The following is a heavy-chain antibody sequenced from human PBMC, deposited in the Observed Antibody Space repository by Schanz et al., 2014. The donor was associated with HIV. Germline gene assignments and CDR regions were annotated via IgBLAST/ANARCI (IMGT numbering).Heavy chain of an antibody. V-gene: IGHV3-23*04. D-gene: IGHD2-15*01. CDR3: AKTVVVVVAATHEMDV. CDR2: ISGSGGST. CDR1: RLTFSGYS. J-gene: IGHJ6*02. Sequence: EVQLVESGGGLVKPGGSLRLACAGSRLTFSGYSMNWVRQAPGKGLEWVSAISGSGGSTYYADSVKGRFTISRDNSKNTLYLQMNSLRAEDTAVYYCAKTVVVVVAATHEMDVWGQGTTVSVTS.